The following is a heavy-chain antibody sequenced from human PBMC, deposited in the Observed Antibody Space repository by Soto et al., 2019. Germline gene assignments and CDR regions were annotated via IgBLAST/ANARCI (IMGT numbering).Heavy chain of an antibody. Sequence: SVKVSCKASGGTFSSYAISWVRQAPGQGLEWMGGIIPIFGTANYAQKFQGRVTITADESTGTAYMELSSLRSEDTAVYYCATSPVAYYDSSGYYPVYYFDYWGQGTLVTVSS. J-gene: IGHJ4*02. CDR3: ATSPVAYYDSSGYYPVYYFDY. D-gene: IGHD3-22*01. CDR1: GGTFSSYA. CDR2: IIPIFGTA. V-gene: IGHV1-69*13.